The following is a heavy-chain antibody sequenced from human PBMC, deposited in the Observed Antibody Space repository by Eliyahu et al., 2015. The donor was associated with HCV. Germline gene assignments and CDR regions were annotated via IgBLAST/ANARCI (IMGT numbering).Heavy chain of an antibody. CDR1: GFXFSSYX. D-gene: IGHD6-6*01. V-gene: IGHV3-21*01. Sequence: EVQLVESGGGLVKPGGSLRLSCAASGFXFSSYXMNWVRQAPGKGLEGVSSISSSSSYIYYADSVKGRFTISRDNAKNSLYLQMNSLRAEDTAVYYCARDNTPPPGIAARCLGYWGQGTLVTVSS. J-gene: IGHJ4*02. CDR2: ISSSSSYI. CDR3: ARDNTPPPGIAARCLGY.